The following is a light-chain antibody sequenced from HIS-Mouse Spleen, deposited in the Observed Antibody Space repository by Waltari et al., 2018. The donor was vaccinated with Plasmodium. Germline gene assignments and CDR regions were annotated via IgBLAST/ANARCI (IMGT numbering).Light chain of an antibody. Sequence: EIVLTQSPGTLSLSPGERATLHCRASQSVSSSYLAWYQQKPGQAPRLLIYGASSRAPGIPDRFSGSGSGTDFTLTISRLEPEDFAVYYCQQYGSSPYTFGQGTKLEIK. CDR1: QSVSSSY. J-gene: IGKJ2*01. V-gene: IGKV3-20*01. CDR3: QQYGSSPYT. CDR2: GAS.